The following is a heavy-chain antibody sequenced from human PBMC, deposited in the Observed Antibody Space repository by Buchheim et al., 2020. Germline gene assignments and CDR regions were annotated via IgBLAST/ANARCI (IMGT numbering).Heavy chain of an antibody. Sequence: EVQLSESGGGLAQPGGSLRLSCEASGFTFSNSAMSWVRQAPGRGLEWVSVISGSDGTTFYAGSVKGRFTISRDNSKDTLYLQMSGLRAEDTAMYYCATVFSDNIPRYSHHWGQGTL. CDR1: GFTFSNSA. J-gene: IGHJ1*01. CDR3: ATVFSDNIPRYSHH. D-gene: IGHD3-16*02. V-gene: IGHV3-23*01. CDR2: ISGSDGTT.